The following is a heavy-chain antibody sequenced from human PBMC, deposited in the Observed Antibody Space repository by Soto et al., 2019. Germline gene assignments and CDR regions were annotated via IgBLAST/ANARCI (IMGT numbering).Heavy chain of an antibody. CDR3: ARDYGDYFLITLHY. Sequence: VKGDCKGVGYACSRYGISWRRKAHGQGLEWMGWISANNGNTNYAQKLQGRVTMTTDTSTSTAYMELRSLRSDDTAVYFCARDYGDYFLITLHYRGQGTLVTVSS. J-gene: IGHJ4*02. CDR1: GYACSRYG. CDR2: ISANNGNT. D-gene: IGHD4-17*01. V-gene: IGHV1-18*01.